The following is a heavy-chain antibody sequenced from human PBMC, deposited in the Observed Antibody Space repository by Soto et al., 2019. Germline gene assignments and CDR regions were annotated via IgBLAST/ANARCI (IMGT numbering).Heavy chain of an antibody. CDR3: ARGQGAAAGHSNVDY. D-gene: IGHD6-13*01. V-gene: IGHV4-30-2*01. Sequence: QLQLQESGSGLVKPSQTLSLTCAVSGGSISGTTYSWSWIRQPPGMGLEWIGYIYDSGNTYYNPSLKSQFSISVDRSKNQYSLKLSSVTAADTAVYYCARGQGAAAGHSNVDYWGQGARVTVSS. CDR1: GGSISGTTYS. J-gene: IGHJ4*02. CDR2: IYDSGNT.